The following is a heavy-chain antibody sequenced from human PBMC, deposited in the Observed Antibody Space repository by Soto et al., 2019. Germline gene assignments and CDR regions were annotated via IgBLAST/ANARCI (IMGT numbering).Heavy chain of an antibody. D-gene: IGHD1-7*01. CDR1: GFSITSPGMS. Sequence: SGPTLGNPTETLTLTCTFSGFSITSPGMSVSWIRQPPGRALEWLALIERDDDDKYYSTSLKTRLTISKDTRKNQVVLTMANMDPAVTATYYCARSIRGPRNSNGMDVWR. V-gene: IGHV2-70*13. CDR3: ARSIRGPRNSNGMDV. CDR2: IERDDDDK. J-gene: IGHJ3*01.